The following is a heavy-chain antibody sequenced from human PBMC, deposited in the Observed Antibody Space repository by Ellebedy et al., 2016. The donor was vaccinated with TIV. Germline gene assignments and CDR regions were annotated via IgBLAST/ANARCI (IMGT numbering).Heavy chain of an antibody. Sequence: SVKVSXXASGGTFSSYAISWVRQAPGQGLEWMGGIIPIFGTANYAQKFQGRVTITADESTSTAYMELSSLRSEDTAVYYCARDTPPRGGQQPVPPYYYYYGMDVWGQGTTVTVSS. D-gene: IGHD6-6*01. V-gene: IGHV1-69*13. J-gene: IGHJ6*02. CDR1: GGTFSSYA. CDR3: ARDTPPRGGQQPVPPYYYYYGMDV. CDR2: IIPIFGTA.